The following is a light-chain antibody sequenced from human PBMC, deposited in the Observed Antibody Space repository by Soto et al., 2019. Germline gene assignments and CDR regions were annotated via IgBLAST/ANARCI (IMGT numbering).Light chain of an antibody. CDR1: SSDVGDYNF. CDR3: SSYAGSKVWV. J-gene: IGLJ3*02. CDR2: DVS. V-gene: IGLV2-11*01. Sequence: QSALTQPRSVSGSPGQSVPISCTGPSSDVGDYNFVSWYQQHPGKAPKLMIYDVSRRPSGVPNRFSGSKSGNTASLTISGLQAEDEADYYCSSYAGSKVWVLGGGTKLTVL.